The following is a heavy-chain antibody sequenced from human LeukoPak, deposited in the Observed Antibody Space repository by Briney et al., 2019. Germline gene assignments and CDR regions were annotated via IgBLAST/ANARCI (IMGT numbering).Heavy chain of an antibody. CDR2: MNPNTGDT. J-gene: IGHJ4*02. D-gene: IGHD3-9*01. Sequence: ASVKVSCKASGYSFTSYDINWVLQATGQGLEWMGYMNPNTGDTGVTQKFQGRVTMTRDPSINTAYMELTSLRSEDTAVYFCTRGGEILTHYKHIDYWGQGTLVTVSS. CDR3: TRGGEILTHYKHIDY. V-gene: IGHV1-8*01. CDR1: GYSFTSYD.